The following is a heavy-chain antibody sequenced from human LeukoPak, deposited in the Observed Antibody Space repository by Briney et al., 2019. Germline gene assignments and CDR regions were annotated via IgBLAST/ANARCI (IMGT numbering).Heavy chain of an antibody. V-gene: IGHV6-1*01. D-gene: IGHD6-13*01. CDR2: TYYRSKWYN. CDR1: GDSVSSNSAA. Sequence: SHTLSLTRAISGDSVSSNSAAWNWLRQSPSRGLEWLRRTYYRSKWYNDYAVSVKSRITINPDTSKKQFSLQLKSVTPEDTAVYYCARDKSSSWYVDYWGQGTLVTVSS. J-gene: IGHJ4*02. CDR3: ARDKSSSWYVDY.